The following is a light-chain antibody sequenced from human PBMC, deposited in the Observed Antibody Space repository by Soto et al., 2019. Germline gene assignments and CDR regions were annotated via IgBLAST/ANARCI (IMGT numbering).Light chain of an antibody. Sequence: QSALTQPASVSASPGQSITISCTGTSGDISRYNYVSWYQQHPGKAPKLMIYDVNNRPSGISNRFSGSKSGNTASLTISGLQADDEADYYCSSYASSSTVLFGGGTKLTVL. CDR2: DVN. CDR3: SSYASSSTVL. J-gene: IGLJ2*01. V-gene: IGLV2-14*03. CDR1: SGDISRYNY.